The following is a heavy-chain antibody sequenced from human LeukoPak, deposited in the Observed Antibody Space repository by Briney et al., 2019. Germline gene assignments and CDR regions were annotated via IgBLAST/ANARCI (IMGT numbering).Heavy chain of an antibody. CDR1: EYTFTGYY. D-gene: IGHD5-18*01. Sequence: ASVKVSCKASEYTFTGYYMHWVRQAPRQALEWMGWINPNSGRTNYAQKFQGRVTMTRDTSISTAYMELSRLRSDDTAVYYCARGMDTANYWGQGTLVTVSS. CDR3: ARGMDTANY. CDR2: INPNSGRT. V-gene: IGHV1-2*02. J-gene: IGHJ4*02.